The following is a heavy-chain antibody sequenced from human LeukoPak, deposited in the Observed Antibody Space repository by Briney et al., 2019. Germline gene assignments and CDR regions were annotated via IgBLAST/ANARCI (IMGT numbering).Heavy chain of an antibody. J-gene: IGHJ5*02. Sequence: SETLSLTCTVSGGSISSYYWSWIRQPPGKGLEWIGYIYYSGSTNYNPSLKSRVTISVDTSKNQFSLKLSSVTAADTAVYYCARVRTPVLRYFDWTNWFDPWGRGTLVTVSS. V-gene: IGHV4-59*01. CDR3: ARVRTPVLRYFDWTNWFDP. D-gene: IGHD3-9*01. CDR1: GGSISSYY. CDR2: IYYSGST.